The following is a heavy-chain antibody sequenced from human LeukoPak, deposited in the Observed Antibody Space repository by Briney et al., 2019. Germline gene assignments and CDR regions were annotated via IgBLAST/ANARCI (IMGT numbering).Heavy chain of an antibody. CDR2: ISSSSSYI. CDR1: GFTFSDYS. V-gene: IGHV3-21*01. J-gene: IGHJ5*02. D-gene: IGHD3-22*01. Sequence: PGGSLRLSCAASGFTFSDYSMNWVRQTPRKGLEWVSSISSSSSYIYYADSVKGRFTISRDNAKNSLYLQMNSLRAEDTAVYYCARGPGIVVVPWGQGTLVTVSS. CDR3: ARGPGIVVVP.